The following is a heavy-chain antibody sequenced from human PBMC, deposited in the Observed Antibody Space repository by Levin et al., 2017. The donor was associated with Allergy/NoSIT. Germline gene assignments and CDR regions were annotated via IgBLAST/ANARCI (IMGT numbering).Heavy chain of an antibody. J-gene: IGHJ3*02. CDR3: ARDRTGDI. V-gene: IGHV3-72*01. CDR2: SRDKGNSYST. CDR1: GFTFSDHY. Sequence: GESLKISCVVSGFTFSDHYMDWVRQAPGKGLEWVARSRDKGNSYSTDYAASVKGRFTISRDDSENSLYLQMNSLKTEDTAVYYCARDRTGDIWGQGTMVTVSS.